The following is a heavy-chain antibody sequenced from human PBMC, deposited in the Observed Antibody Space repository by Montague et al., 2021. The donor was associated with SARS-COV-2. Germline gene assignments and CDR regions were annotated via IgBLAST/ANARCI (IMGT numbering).Heavy chain of an antibody. CDR2: IYYSGTT. V-gene: IGHV4-39*01. CDR3: ARPLVRGVPKAFDN. Sequence: ETLSLTCTASGGSITRNYYWGWIRQPPGKGLEWVGNIYYSGTTFVNPSLESRVTISVDASKNQFSLNLTSVTAADTAVYYCARPLVRGVPKAFDNWGQGVLVVVSS. J-gene: IGHJ3*02. D-gene: IGHD3-10*01. CDR1: GGSITRNYY.